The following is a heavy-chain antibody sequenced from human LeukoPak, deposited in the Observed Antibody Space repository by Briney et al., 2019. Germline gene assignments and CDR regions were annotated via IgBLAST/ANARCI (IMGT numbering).Heavy chain of an antibody. D-gene: IGHD6-19*01. CDR1: GGSISTYY. Sequence: SETLSLTCTVSGGSISTYYGNWIRQAPGKGLEWIGYIYYSGSTNYNPSLKSRVTMSVDTSRNQFSLKLSSVTAADTAVYYCARDQLRYSSGYKPLDYWGQGTLVTVSS. J-gene: IGHJ4*02. V-gene: IGHV4-59*01. CDR3: ARDQLRYSSGYKPLDY. CDR2: IYYSGST.